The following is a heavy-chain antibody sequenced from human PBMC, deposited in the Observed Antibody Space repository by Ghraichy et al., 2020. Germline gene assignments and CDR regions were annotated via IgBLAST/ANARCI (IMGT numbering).Heavy chain of an antibody. J-gene: IGHJ2*01. CDR2: IYYSGST. V-gene: IGHV4-31*03. CDR1: GGSISSGGYY. Sequence: SETLSLTCTVSGGSISSGGYYWSWIRQHPGKGLEWIGYIYYSGSTYYNPSLKSRVTISVDTSKNQFSLKLSSVTAADTAVYYCARESPRHTIAAAPNWYFDLWGRGTLVTVSS. D-gene: IGHD6-13*01. CDR3: ARESPRHTIAAAPNWYFDL.